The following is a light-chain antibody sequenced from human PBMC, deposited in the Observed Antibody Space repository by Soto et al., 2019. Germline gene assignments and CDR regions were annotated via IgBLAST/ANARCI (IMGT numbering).Light chain of an antibody. J-gene: IGLJ1*01. Sequence: QSALTQPPSASGSPGQSVTISCAGTSSDVGAYDYVSWYQQYPGKVPKLIIYEVSKRPSGVPDRFSGSKSGNTASLTISGLQAEDEADYYCSSLTSSITYVFGTGTKATVL. V-gene: IGLV2-8*01. CDR3: SSLTSSITYV. CDR1: SSDVGAYDY. CDR2: EVS.